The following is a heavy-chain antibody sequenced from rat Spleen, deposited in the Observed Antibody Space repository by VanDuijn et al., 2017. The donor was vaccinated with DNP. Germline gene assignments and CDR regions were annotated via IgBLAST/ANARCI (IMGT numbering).Heavy chain of an antibody. J-gene: IGHJ2*01. D-gene: IGHD3-8*01. V-gene: IGHV5-31*01. CDR1: AFIFSNHW. CDR2: ITNTGDST. CDR3: TSNPHIRTAARFDY. Sequence: EVQLVESGGGPVQPGRSLKLSCLASAFIFSNHWMTWIRQAPGKRPEWAASITNTGDSTYYSDSVNGRFSISRDNAKSTLYLQVNSLRAENTATYYCTSNPHIRTAARFDYWGQGVMVTVSS.